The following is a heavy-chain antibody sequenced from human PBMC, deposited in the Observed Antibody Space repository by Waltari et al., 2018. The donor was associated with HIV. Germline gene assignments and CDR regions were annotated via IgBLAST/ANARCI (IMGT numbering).Heavy chain of an antibody. V-gene: IGHV3-48*02. CDR1: RFSLSDFD. CDR3: AILSSSGYYRD. J-gene: IGHJ4*02. Sequence: EVQLVESGGGLVQPGGYLKLSCAASRFSLSDFDMNWVRQAPGSGLEWFSYISRTSTAMYYADSVKGRCAISRDNAKNSLYLLMNSLRHDDSAVDYCAILSSSGYYRDWGQGTRVTVSS. D-gene: IGHD5-12*01. CDR2: ISRTSTAM.